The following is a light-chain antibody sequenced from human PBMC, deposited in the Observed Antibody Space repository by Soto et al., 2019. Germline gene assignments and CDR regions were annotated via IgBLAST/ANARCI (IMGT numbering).Light chain of an antibody. V-gene: IGKV3-20*01. J-gene: IGKJ4*01. CDR3: PQYGSSPPT. CDR2: DAS. Sequence: EIVLTQSADTLSLSPGERATLSCRASQSVISRKLAWYQRKPGQAPRLLIYDASTRATGISDRFSGSGFGTNFTLSISSLEPEDFAVEYCPQYGSSPPTFVGGTKVEI. CDR1: QSVISRK.